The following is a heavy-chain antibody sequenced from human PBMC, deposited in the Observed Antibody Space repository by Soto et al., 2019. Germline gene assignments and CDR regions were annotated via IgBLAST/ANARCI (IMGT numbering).Heavy chain of an antibody. CDR1: GYTFTGYY. CDR2: INPNSGGT. J-gene: IGHJ5*02. Sequence: ASVKVSCKASGYTFTGYYMHWVRQAPGQGLEWMGWINPNSGGTNYAQKFQGWVTMTRDTSISTAYMELSRLRSEDTAVYYCTRGNNWFDPWGQGTLVTVSS. CDR3: TRGNNWFDP. V-gene: IGHV1-2*04.